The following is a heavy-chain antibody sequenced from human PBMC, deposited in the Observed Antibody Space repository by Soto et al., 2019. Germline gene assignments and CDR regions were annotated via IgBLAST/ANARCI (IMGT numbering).Heavy chain of an antibody. Sequence: SVKVSCKTSGGTFSSYAISWVRQAPGQGLEWMGGIIPIFNTTNYAQKFQGRVTITAAESTSTAYMELSSLRSEDTAMYYCARGSLPYYYDSSGYYAFDPWG. CDR1: GGTFSSYA. CDR3: ARGSLPYYYDSSGYYAFDP. J-gene: IGHJ5*02. V-gene: IGHV1-69*13. CDR2: IIPIFNTT. D-gene: IGHD3-22*01.